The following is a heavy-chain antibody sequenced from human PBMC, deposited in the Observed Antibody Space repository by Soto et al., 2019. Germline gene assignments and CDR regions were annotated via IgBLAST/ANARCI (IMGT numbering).Heavy chain of an antibody. CDR1: GYSFTSYW. V-gene: IGHV5-51*01. J-gene: IGHJ3*02. CDR2: IYPGDSDT. CDR3: ASQGYCSSTSCLSDAFDI. Sequence: GESLKISCKGSGYSFTSYWIGWVCQMPGKGLEWMGIIYPGDSDTRYSPSFQGQVTISADKSISTAYLQWSSLKASDTAMYYCASQGYCSSTSCLSDAFDIWGQGTMVTVSS. D-gene: IGHD2-2*01.